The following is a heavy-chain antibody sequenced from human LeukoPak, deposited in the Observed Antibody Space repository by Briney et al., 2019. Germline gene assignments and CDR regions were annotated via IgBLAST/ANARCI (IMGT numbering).Heavy chain of an antibody. CDR2: IDWDDDK. V-gene: IGHV2-70*11. CDR3: ARIRNYSSGIDFGY. Sequence: SGPTLVNPTQTLRLTCTLSGFSFSTSGVCVSWIRQPPGKALEWLARIDWDDDKHYSTSLKTRLTISKDTSKNQVVLTMTNMDPEDTATYYCARIRNYSSGIDFGYWGRGTLITVSS. J-gene: IGHJ4*02. D-gene: IGHD6-19*01. CDR1: GFSFSTSGVC.